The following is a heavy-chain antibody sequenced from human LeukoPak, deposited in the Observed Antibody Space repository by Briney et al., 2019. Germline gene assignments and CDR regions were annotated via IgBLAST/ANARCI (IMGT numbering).Heavy chain of an antibody. V-gene: IGHV5-51*01. CDR3: ARSTGTTEEGTNDY. J-gene: IGHJ4*02. CDR1: GYSFTSYW. Sequence: GDSLKISCKGSGYSFTSYWIGWVRQMPGKGLECMGIIYPGDSDTRYSPSFQGQVTISADKSISTAYLQWSSLKASDTAMYYCARSTGTTEEGTNDYWGQGTLLTVSS. D-gene: IGHD1-1*01. CDR2: IYPGDSDT.